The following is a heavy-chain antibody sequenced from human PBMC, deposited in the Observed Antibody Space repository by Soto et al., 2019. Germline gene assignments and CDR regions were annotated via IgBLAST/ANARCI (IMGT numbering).Heavy chain of an antibody. CDR2: VYPGDSDT. Sequence: GESLKISCRTSGYSFPTYWIAWVRQRPGKGLEWMGAVYPGDSDTKYSPSFQGHVTISADRSIGTAFLQWSSLNASDTAMYYCARGLNWNYIMNWLDTWGKGTLVTVSS. J-gene: IGHJ5*02. V-gene: IGHV5-51*01. CDR1: GYSFPTYW. D-gene: IGHD3-16*01. CDR3: ARGLNWNYIMNWLDT.